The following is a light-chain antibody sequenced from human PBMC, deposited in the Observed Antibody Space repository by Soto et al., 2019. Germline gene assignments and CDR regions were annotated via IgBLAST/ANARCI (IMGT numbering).Light chain of an antibody. CDR2: EVS. CDR3: SSYTSSRGGV. V-gene: IGLV2-14*01. Sequence: QSALTQPASVSGSPGQSITISCTGTSSDVGGYKYVSWYQQHPGKGPKLMIYEVSNRPSGVSNRFSGSKSGNTASLTISGLQAEDEADYYCSSYTSSRGGVFGGGTKLTVL. CDR1: SSDVGGYKY. J-gene: IGLJ2*01.